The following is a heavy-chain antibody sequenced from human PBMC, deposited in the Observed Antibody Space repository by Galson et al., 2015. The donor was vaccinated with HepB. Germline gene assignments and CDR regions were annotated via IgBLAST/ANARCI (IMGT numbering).Heavy chain of an antibody. D-gene: IGHD2-2*01. CDR3: ARGPRYCGATSCSEIDY. CDR1: GGSFRGYY. CDR2: IHQSRST. J-gene: IGHJ4*02. V-gene: IGHV4-34*01. Sequence: LSLTCAVYGGSFRGYYCSWIRQTPGTGMEWIGEIHQSRSTNYKPSLKNRVTISVDTSKNQFSLKLTSVSAADTAVYYCARGPRYCGATSCSEIDYWGQGTLVTVSA.